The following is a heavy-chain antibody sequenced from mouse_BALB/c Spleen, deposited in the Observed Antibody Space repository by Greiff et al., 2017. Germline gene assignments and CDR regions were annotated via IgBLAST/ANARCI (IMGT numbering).Heavy chain of an antibody. D-gene: IGHD1-1*01. Sequence: EVKLVESGGGLVQPGGSRKLSCAASGFTFSSFGMHWVRQAPEKGLEWVAYISSCSSTIYYADTVKGRFTISRDNPKNTLFLQMTSLRSEDTAMYYCARRGTTVPFAYWGQGTLVTVSA. V-gene: IGHV5-17*02. J-gene: IGHJ3*01. CDR1: GFTFSSFG. CDR2: ISSCSSTI. CDR3: ARRGTTVPFAY.